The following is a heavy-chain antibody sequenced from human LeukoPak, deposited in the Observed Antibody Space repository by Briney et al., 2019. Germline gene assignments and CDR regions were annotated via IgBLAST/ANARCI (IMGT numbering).Heavy chain of an antibody. V-gene: IGHV4-59*06. CDR3: ARHFEDYGGNSGAFDI. CDR1: GGSISSYY. Sequence: SETLSLTCTVSGGSISSYYWSWIRQHPGKGLEWIGYIYYSGSTYYNPSLKSRVTISVDTSKNQFSLKLSSVTAADTAVYYCARHFEDYGGNSGAFDIWGQGTMVTVSS. CDR2: IYYSGST. J-gene: IGHJ3*02. D-gene: IGHD4-23*01.